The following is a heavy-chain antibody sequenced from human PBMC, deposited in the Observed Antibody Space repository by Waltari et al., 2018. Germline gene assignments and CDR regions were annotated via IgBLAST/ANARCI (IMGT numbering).Heavy chain of an antibody. J-gene: IGHJ4*02. CDR3: TGGAVTGTDF. Sequence: VQVVESGGGLVQPGGSLTLSCATYGFTFSGPTIHWVRQTSGKGLEWMGRIRSKPNNYATRYTASVEGRFTISRDDSENTAYLQMSSLMTEDTAVYYCTGGAVTGTDFWGQGTLVTVSS. V-gene: IGHV3-73*01. CDR2: IRSKPNNYAT. CDR1: GFTFSGPT. D-gene: IGHD6-13*01.